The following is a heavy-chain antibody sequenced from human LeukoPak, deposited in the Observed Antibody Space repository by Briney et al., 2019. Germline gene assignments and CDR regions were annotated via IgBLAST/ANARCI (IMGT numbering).Heavy chain of an antibody. CDR2: ISYDGSNK. CDR3: ARDGGDYSNYEGFDY. D-gene: IGHD4-11*01. CDR1: GFTFSSYA. V-gene: IGHV3-30*04. Sequence: GGSLRLSCAASGFTFSSYAMHWVRQAPGKGLEWVAVISYDGSNKYYADSVKGRFTISRDNSKNTLYLQMNSLRAEDTAVYYCARDGGDYSNYEGFDYWGQGTLVTVSS. J-gene: IGHJ4*02.